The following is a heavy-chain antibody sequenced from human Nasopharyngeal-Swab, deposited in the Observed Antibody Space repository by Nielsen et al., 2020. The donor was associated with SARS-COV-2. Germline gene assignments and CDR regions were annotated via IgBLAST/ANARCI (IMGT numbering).Heavy chain of an antibody. CDR3: ARQGTHYYGSGSYYTQFYY. Sequence: GESLKISCKGSGYSFTSYWIGWVRQMPGKGLEWMGIIYPGDSDTRYSPSFQGQVTISADKSISTAYLQWSSLKASDTAMYYCARQGTHYYGSGSYYTQFYYWGQGTLVTVSS. CDR2: IYPGDSDT. V-gene: IGHV5-51*01. J-gene: IGHJ4*02. D-gene: IGHD3-10*01. CDR1: GYSFTSYW.